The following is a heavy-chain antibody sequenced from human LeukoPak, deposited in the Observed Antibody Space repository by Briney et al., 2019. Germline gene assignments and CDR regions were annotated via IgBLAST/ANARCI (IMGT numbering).Heavy chain of an antibody. V-gene: IGHV3-7*03. CDR2: IKQDGSEK. Sequence: GGSLRLSCAASGFTFSSYWMSWVRQAPGKGLEWVANIKQDGSEKYYVDSVKGRSTISRDNAKNSLYLQMNSLRAEDTAVYYCARGRGYCSSTSCYFFGFDYWGRGTLVTVSS. J-gene: IGHJ4*02. CDR3: ARGRGYCSSTSCYFFGFDY. CDR1: GFTFSSYW. D-gene: IGHD2-2*01.